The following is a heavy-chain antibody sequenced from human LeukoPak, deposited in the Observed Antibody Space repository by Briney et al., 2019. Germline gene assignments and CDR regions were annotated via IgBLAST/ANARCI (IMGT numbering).Heavy chain of an antibody. D-gene: IGHD3-3*01. V-gene: IGHV4-30-2*01. CDR2: IYNSGST. Sequence: SQTLSLTCTVSGGSISSDGYYWSWIRQPPGKGLEWLGYIYNSGSTYYNPSLKSRVTISEDRSKNQFSLKLSSVTAADTAVYYCARAERYDFWSGYYFDYWGQGTLVTVSS. CDR3: ARAERYDFWSGYYFDY. CDR1: GGSISSDGYY. J-gene: IGHJ4*02.